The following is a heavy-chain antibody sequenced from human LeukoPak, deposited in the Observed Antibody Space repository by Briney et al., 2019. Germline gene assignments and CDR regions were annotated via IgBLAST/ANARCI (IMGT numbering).Heavy chain of an antibody. CDR1: GGSFSGYY. V-gene: IGHV4-34*01. D-gene: IGHD6-19*01. CDR2: INHSGST. J-gene: IGHJ4*02. CDR3: ARGLAVAGYYFDY. Sequence: SETLSLTCAVYGGSFSGYYWSWIRQPPGKGLEWIGEINHSGSTNYNPSLKGRVTISVDTSRNQFSLKLSSVTAADTAVYYCARGLAVAGYYFDYWGQGTLVTVSS.